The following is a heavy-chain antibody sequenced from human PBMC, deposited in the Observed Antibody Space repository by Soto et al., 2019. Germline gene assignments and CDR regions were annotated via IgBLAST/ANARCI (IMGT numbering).Heavy chain of an antibody. CDR3: ARARPSGLVDLGY. CDR2: IKEDGRGT. J-gene: IGHJ4*02. CDR1: GFTFSNFW. V-gene: IGHV3-7*01. D-gene: IGHD3-9*01. Sequence: EVQLVESGGGLVQPGGSLRLSCAASGFTFSNFWMSWVRQAPGKGLEWLGNIKEDGRGTNYVDSVKGRFTISRDNAKNSLYLQINSLRAEDTAVYYCARARPSGLVDLGYWGQGTLVTVSS.